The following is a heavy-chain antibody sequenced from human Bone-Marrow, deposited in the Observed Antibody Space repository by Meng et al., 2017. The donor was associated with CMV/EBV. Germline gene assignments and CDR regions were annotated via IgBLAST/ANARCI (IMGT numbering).Heavy chain of an antibody. V-gene: IGHV3-73*01. Sequence: CAASGFTFSGSAMHWVRQASGKGLGWVGRIRSRANSYATAYAASVKGRFTISRDDSKNTAYLQMNSLKTEDTAVYYCITTAGTDFDYWGQGTLVTVSS. CDR2: IRSRANSYAT. J-gene: IGHJ4*02. CDR3: ITTAGTDFDY. CDR1: GFTFSGSA. D-gene: IGHD6-13*01.